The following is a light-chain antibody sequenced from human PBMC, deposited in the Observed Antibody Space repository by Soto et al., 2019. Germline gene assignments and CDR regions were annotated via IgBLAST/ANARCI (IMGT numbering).Light chain of an antibody. J-gene: IGKJ1*01. CDR1: QSISTY. Sequence: DIQMPQSPSSLSASVGDSVTITCRASQSISTYLHWYQQKAGKAPHLLIYAASNLQSGVPSRFSGSGSGTDFTLTISSLQPDDFATYYCQQYNSYSFGQGTKVDI. CDR3: QQYNSYS. V-gene: IGKV1-39*01. CDR2: AAS.